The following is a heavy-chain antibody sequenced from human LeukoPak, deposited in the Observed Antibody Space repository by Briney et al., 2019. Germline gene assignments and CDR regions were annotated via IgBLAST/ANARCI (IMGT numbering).Heavy chain of an antibody. CDR1: GGSISSYY. CDR3: ASQGDGGNITFDY. J-gene: IGHJ4*02. V-gene: IGHV4-59*08. CDR2: IYYSGST. D-gene: IGHD2-15*01. Sequence: SETLSLTCTVSGGSISSYYWSWIRQPPGKGLEWIGYIYYSGSTNYNPSLKSRVTISVDTSKNQFSLKLSSVTAADTAVYYCASQGDGGNITFDYWGQGTLVTVSS.